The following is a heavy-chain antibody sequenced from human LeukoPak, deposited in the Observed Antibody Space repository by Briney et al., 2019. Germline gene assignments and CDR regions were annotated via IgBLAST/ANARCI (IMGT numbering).Heavy chain of an antibody. D-gene: IGHD3-22*01. CDR2: ISSSSRTI. V-gene: IGHV3-48*02. Sequence: GGSLRLSCAASGSTFSGYKMNWVRQAPGTGLEWVSHISSSSRTIYYADSVKGRFTISRDNAKNSLYLQMNSLRDEDTAVYYCARDRSSSYPGSFDYWGQGILVTVTS. J-gene: IGHJ4*02. CDR1: GSTFSGYK. CDR3: ARDRSSSYPGSFDY.